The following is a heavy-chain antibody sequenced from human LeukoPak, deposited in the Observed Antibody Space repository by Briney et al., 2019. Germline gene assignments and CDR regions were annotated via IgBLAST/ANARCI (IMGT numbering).Heavy chain of an antibody. D-gene: IGHD1-26*01. CDR3: VRLVRYGMDV. J-gene: IGHJ6*02. V-gene: IGHV4-59*08. CDR2: IFYTGST. CDR1: GGSISNYD. Sequence: SETLSLTCTVSGGSISNYDWSWIRQLPGKGLEWIGYIFYTGSTYYKPSLKSRVTISVDTSKNQFSLKLSSVTAADTAVYYCVRLVRYGMDVWGQGTTVTVSS.